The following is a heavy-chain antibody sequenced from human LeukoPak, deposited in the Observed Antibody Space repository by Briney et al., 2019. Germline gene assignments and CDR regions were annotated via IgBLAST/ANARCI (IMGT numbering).Heavy chain of an antibody. V-gene: IGHV3-23*01. Sequence: GGSLRLSCAASGFTSSSYAMSWVRQALGKRLGWVSPISGSGGSTYYADSVKGRFTISRDNSKNTLYLQMNSLRAEDTAVYYCAKGRSGSGSSGNPDALDIWGQGTMVTVSS. CDR2: ISGSGGST. J-gene: IGHJ3*02. CDR3: AKGRSGSGSSGNPDALDI. CDR1: GFTSSSYA. D-gene: IGHD3-10*01.